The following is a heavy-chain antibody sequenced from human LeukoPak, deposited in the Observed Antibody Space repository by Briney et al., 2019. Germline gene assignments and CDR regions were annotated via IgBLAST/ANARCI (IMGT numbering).Heavy chain of an antibody. CDR2: IYYSGST. D-gene: IGHD2-15*01. CDR1: GGSISSYY. V-gene: IGHV4-59*01. Sequence: PSETLSLPCTVSGGSISSYYWSWIRQPPGKGLEWIGYIYYSGSTNYNPSLKSRVTISVDTSKNQFSLKLSSVTAADTAVYYCARERGYSSNWFDPWGQGTLVTVSS. J-gene: IGHJ5*02. CDR3: ARERGYSSNWFDP.